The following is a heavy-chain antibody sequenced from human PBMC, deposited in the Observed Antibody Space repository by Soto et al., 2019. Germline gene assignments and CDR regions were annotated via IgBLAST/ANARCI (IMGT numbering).Heavy chain of an antibody. CDR3: ARAPQYCNSCFPYYFDH. D-gene: IGHD6-6*01. Sequence: QVQLVESGGGVVQPGRSLTPSCAASGFAFNTYAMHWVRQAPGKGLEWVAVLSYDGSNKYYADSVKGRFTISRDNSKNTLSLQMISLRTEDTAVYYCARAPQYCNSCFPYYFDHWGQGTLVTVSS. V-gene: IGHV3-30*04. CDR2: LSYDGSNK. J-gene: IGHJ4*02. CDR1: GFAFNTYA.